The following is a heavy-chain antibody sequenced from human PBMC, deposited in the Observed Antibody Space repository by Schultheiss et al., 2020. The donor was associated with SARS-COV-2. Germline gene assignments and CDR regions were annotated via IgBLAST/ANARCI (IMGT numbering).Heavy chain of an antibody. CDR3: GKDVGAVASLFEH. CDR1: GFSFSSYA. Sequence: GGSLRLSCAASGFSFSSYAMSWVRQAPGKGPEWIATISGSGARAYYADSLKGRFTISRDNSKNTLYLQMHSLRAEDTAVYYCGKDVGAVASLFEHWGQGTLVTVSS. D-gene: IGHD3-16*01. CDR2: ISGSGARA. J-gene: IGHJ4*02. V-gene: IGHV3-23*01.